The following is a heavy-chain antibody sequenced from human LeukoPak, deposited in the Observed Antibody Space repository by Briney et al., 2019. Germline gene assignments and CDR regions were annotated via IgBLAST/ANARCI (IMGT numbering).Heavy chain of an antibody. CDR2: ISSNGNT. V-gene: IGHV3-64*01. Sequence: GGSLRLSCAASGFTFSTYGMYWVRQAPGKGLEYVSSISSNGNTYYANSVKGRFTISRDNPKNTLYLQMGSLRDEDLAVYYCARDLGQYYDTSDNWFDPWGQGTLVTVSS. J-gene: IGHJ5*02. D-gene: IGHD3-22*01. CDR3: ARDLGQYYDTSDNWFDP. CDR1: GFTFSTYG.